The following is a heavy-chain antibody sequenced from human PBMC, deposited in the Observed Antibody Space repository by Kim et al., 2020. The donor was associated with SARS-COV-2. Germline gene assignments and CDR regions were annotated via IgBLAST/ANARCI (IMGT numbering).Heavy chain of an antibody. Sequence: YAVSGGSISSSNWWSWVRQPPGKGLEWIGEIYHSGSTNYNPSLKIRVTISVDKSKNQFSLKLSSVTAADTAVYYCARVRITMVRGVTIVQGWFDPWGQGTLVTVSS. J-gene: IGHJ5*02. V-gene: IGHV4-4*02. CDR3: ARVRITMVRGVTIVQGWFDP. CDR1: GGSISSSNW. D-gene: IGHD3-10*01. CDR2: IYHSGST.